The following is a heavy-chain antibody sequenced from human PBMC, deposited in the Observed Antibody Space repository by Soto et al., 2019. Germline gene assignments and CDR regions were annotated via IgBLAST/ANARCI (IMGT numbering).Heavy chain of an antibody. CDR1: GGSISSGDYY. D-gene: IGHD6-13*01. V-gene: IGHV4-30-4*01. Sequence: NPSETLSLTCTVSGGSISSGDYYWSWIRQPPGKGLEWIGYIYYSGSTYYNPSLESRVTISVDTSKNQFSLKLSSVTAADTAVYYCARVLLGGIAAAGLDSWGQGTLVTVSS. J-gene: IGHJ4*02. CDR2: IYYSGST. CDR3: ARVLLGGIAAAGLDS.